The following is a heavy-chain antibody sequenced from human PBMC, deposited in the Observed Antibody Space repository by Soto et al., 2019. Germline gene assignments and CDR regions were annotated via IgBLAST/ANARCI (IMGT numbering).Heavy chain of an antibody. D-gene: IGHD6-13*01. CDR2: IYYSGST. CDR3: ARRPSIAAEFDY. Sequence: SETLSLTCTYSGGSISSYYWSWIRQPPGKGLEWIGYIYYSGSTNYNPPLKSRVTISVDTSKNQFSLKLSSVTAADTAVYYCARRPSIAAEFDYWGQGTLVTGSS. V-gene: IGHV4-59*08. J-gene: IGHJ4*02. CDR1: GGSISSYY.